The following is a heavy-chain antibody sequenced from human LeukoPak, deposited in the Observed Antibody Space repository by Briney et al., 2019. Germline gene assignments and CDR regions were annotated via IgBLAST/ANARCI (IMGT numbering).Heavy chain of an antibody. D-gene: IGHD6-13*01. CDR2: IYYSGST. CDR3: ARLRAGQTDY. V-gene: IGHV4-31*03. Sequence: SETLSLTCTVSGGSISSGGYYWSWIRQHPGKGLEWIGYIYYSGSTYYNPSLKSRVTISVDTSKNQFSLKLSSVTAADTAVYYCARLRAGQTDYWGQGTLVTVSS. CDR1: GGSISSGGYY. J-gene: IGHJ4*02.